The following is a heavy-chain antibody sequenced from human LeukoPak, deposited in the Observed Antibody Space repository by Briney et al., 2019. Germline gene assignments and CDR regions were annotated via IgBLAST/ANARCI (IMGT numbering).Heavy chain of an antibody. V-gene: IGHV3-30-3*01. CDR3: ASTISAAGTWFNFFDY. D-gene: IGHD6-13*01. CDR2: KSNDGSKR. CDR1: GFTLSRYA. Sequence: GGSLRLSCATSGFTLSRYAMDWVRQARGRGLEWEAVKSNDGSKRYEANFEKGRFTTSRDNSKNTLYQQMNSLRDEDTAVYYCASTISAAGTWFNFFDYWGQGTLVTVSS. J-gene: IGHJ4*02.